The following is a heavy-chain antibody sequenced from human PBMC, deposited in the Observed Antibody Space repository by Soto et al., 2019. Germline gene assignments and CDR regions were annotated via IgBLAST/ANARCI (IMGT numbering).Heavy chain of an antibody. J-gene: IGHJ4*02. D-gene: IGHD6-19*01. Sequence: QVQLVESGGGVVQPGRSLRLSCAASGFTFSSYAMHWVRQAPGKGLEWVAVISYDGSNKYYADSVKGRFTISRDNSKNTLYLQMNSRRAEDTAVYYCASDGTGAGAFDYWGQGTLVTVSS. CDR2: ISYDGSNK. CDR1: GFTFSSYA. V-gene: IGHV3-30-3*01. CDR3: ASDGTGAGAFDY.